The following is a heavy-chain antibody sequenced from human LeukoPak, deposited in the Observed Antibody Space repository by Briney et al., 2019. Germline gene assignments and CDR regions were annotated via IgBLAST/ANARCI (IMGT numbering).Heavy chain of an antibody. Sequence: GESLKISCKGSGYSFTSYWIGWVRQMPGKGLEWMGIIYPGDSDTRYSPSFQGQVTISADMSISTAYLQWSSLKASDTAMYYCARHADYGDYVWLDALDIWGQGTMVTVSS. V-gene: IGHV5-51*01. J-gene: IGHJ3*02. CDR3: ARHADYGDYVWLDALDI. CDR1: GYSFTSYW. CDR2: IYPGDSDT. D-gene: IGHD4-17*01.